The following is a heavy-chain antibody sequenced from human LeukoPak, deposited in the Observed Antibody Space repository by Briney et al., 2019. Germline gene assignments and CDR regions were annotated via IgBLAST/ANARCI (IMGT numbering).Heavy chain of an antibody. D-gene: IGHD5-12*01. CDR3: ARADMVAMGYMDV. V-gene: IGHV3-9*01. J-gene: IGHJ6*03. CDR1: GFTFDDYA. Sequence: GGSLRLSCAASGFTFDDYAMHWVRQAPGKGLEWVSGISWNSGSIGYADSVKGRFTISRDNAKNSLYLQMNSLRAEDTAVYYCARADMVAMGYMDVWGKGTTVTVSS. CDR2: ISWNSGSI.